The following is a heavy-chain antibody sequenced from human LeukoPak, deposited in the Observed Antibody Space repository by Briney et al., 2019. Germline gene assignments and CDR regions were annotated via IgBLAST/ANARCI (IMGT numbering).Heavy chain of an antibody. D-gene: IGHD3-3*01. J-gene: IGHJ4*02. Sequence: PSETLSLTCAVYGGSFSGYYWSWIRQPPGKGLEWIGEINHSGSTNYNPSLKSRVTISVDTSKNQFSLKLSSVTAADTAVYYCARGRGITSFGVVISPNFDYWGQGTLVTVSS. CDR1: GGSFSGYY. V-gene: IGHV4-34*01. CDR3: ARGRGITSFGVVISPNFDY. CDR2: INHSGST.